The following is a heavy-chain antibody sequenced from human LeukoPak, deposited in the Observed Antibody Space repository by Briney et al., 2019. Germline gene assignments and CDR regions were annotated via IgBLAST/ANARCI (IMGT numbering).Heavy chain of an antibody. Sequence: GGSLRLSCVASGFTLSSYSMNWVRQAPGKGLEWVSGISGSGGSTYYADSVKGRFTISRDNSKNTLYLQMNSLRVEDTAVYYCAKELSGWYGYFDYWGQGTLVTVSS. CDR1: GFTLSSYS. V-gene: IGHV3-23*01. CDR3: AKELSGWYGYFDY. J-gene: IGHJ4*02. D-gene: IGHD6-19*01. CDR2: ISGSGGST.